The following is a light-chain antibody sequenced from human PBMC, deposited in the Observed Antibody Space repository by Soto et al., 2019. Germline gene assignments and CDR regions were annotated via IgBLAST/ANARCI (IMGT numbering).Light chain of an antibody. J-gene: IGKJ2*01. CDR3: MQGTHWPYT. CDR1: QSLLYSDGDTY. CDR2: KVS. Sequence: DVVMTQSPLSLPVTLGQPASISCRSSQSLLYSDGDTYLSWFHQRPGQSPSGLFYKVSNRDSGVPERFSGTGSASDFTLTSSRVEAGDVGVYYCMQGTHWPYTFGQGTKLEI. V-gene: IGKV2-30*01.